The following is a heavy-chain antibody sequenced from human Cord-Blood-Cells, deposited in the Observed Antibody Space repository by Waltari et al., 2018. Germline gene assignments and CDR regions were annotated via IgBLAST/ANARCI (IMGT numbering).Heavy chain of an antibody. CDR3: ATQYCSSTSCYYYFDY. Sequence: QVQLVQSGAEVKKPGASVKVSCKVSVYTLTELSMHWVRQAPGKGLEWMGGFDPEDGETIYAQKFQGRVTMTEDTSTDTAYMELSSLRSEDTAVYYCATQYCSSTSCYYYFDYWGQGTLVTVSS. CDR2: FDPEDGET. V-gene: IGHV1-24*01. J-gene: IGHJ4*02. CDR1: VYTLTELS. D-gene: IGHD2-2*01.